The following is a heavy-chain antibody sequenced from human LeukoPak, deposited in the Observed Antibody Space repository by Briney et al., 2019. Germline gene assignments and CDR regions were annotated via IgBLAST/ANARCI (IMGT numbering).Heavy chain of an antibody. J-gene: IGHJ4*02. V-gene: IGHV3-7*01. CDR1: GFIFSGYW. D-gene: IGHD5-18*01. Sequence: GGSLRLSCAASGFIFSGYWMTWVRQAPGKGLEWVANIRQGGSEKYYADSVKGRFTISRDNAKNSLYLQMNSLRAEDTAVYYCASPGSVGDTGMPDYWGQGTLVTVSS. CDR2: IRQGGSEK. CDR3: ASPGSVGDTGMPDY.